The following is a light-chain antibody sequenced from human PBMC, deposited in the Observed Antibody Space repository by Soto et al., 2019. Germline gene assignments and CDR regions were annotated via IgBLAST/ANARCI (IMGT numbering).Light chain of an antibody. CDR1: QSVSSSY. CDR3: QQYGNSPQT. Sequence: EIVLTQSPGTLSLSPCERATLSCSASQSVSSSYLAWYQQKPGQAPRFLIYGASTRATGIPDRFSGSGSGTDFTLTIARLEPGDFAVYYCQQYGNSPQTFGQGTKVDIK. CDR2: GAS. V-gene: IGKV3-20*01. J-gene: IGKJ1*01.